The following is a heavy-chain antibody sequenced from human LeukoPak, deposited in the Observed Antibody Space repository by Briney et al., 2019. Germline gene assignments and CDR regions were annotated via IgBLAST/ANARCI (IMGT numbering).Heavy chain of an antibody. CDR3: ARDKGSYGCNSGAFDI. CDR1: GGTFSSYT. D-gene: IGHD4-23*01. V-gene: IGHV1-69*04. J-gene: IGHJ3*02. Sequence: SLKLSCAASGGTFSSYTISWVRQAPGQGLEWMGRIIPIFGIANYAQKFQGRVTITADKSKSTAYMEMSSLRSEDTAVYYCARDKGSYGCNSGAFDIWGQGTMVTVSS. CDR2: IIPIFGIA.